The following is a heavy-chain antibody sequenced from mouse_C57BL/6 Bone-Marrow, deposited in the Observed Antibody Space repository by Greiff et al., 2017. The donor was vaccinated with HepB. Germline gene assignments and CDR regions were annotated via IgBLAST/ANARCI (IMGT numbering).Heavy chain of an antibody. CDR1: GYTFTSYG. Sequence: QVQLQQSGAELARPGASVKLSCKASGYTFTSYGISWVKQRTGQGLEWIGEIYPRSGNTYYNEKFKGKATLTADKSSSTAYMELRSLTSEDSAVYFCARDWYFDVWCTGTTVTVSS. V-gene: IGHV1-81*01. CDR2: IYPRSGNT. CDR3: ARDWYFDV. J-gene: IGHJ1*03.